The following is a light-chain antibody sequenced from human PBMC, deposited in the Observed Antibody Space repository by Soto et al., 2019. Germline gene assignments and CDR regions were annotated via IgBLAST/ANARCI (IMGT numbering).Light chain of an antibody. Sequence: QSVLTQPPSASGTPGLRVTISCSGSSSNIGGNFVFWYQQLPGTAPKLLIYRNNQRPSGVPDRFSGSKSGTSASLAISVLRSEDEADYYCAAWDDSLSGVVFGGGTKLTVL. CDR1: SSNIGGNF. CDR2: RNN. CDR3: AAWDDSLSGVV. V-gene: IGLV1-47*01. J-gene: IGLJ2*01.